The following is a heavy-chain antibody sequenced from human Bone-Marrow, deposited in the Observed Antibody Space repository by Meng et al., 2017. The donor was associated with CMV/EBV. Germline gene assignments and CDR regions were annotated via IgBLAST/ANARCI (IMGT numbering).Heavy chain of an antibody. CDR1: GDSVSSNSAA. J-gene: IGHJ4*02. Sequence: LRLSCAISGDSVSSNSAAWNWIRQSPSRGLEWLGRTYYRSKWYNDYAVSVKSRITINPDTSKNQFSLQLNSVTPEDTAVYYCARASGSSSSYYFDYWGQGKLVTVSS. CDR3: ARASGSSSSYYFDY. V-gene: IGHV6-1*01. CDR2: TYYRSKWYN. D-gene: IGHD6-13*01.